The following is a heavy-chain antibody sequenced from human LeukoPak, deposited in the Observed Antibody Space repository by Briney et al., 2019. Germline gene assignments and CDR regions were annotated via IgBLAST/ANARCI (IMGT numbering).Heavy chain of an antibody. J-gene: IGHJ4*02. CDR1: GGSISSSSYY. CDR2: LYSGGNT. D-gene: IGHD2/OR15-2a*01. Sequence: SETLSLTCTVSGGSISSSSYYWGWIRQPPGKGLDWIGGLYSGGNTYYNPSLESRLTMSVDTSKNQFSLKVRSVTAADTAVYYCARARTLSSLFDYWGQGTLVTVSS. V-gene: IGHV4-39*07. CDR3: ARARTLSSLFDY.